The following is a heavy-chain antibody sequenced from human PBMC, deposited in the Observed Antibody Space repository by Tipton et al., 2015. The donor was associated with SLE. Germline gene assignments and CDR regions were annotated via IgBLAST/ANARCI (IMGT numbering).Heavy chain of an antibody. J-gene: IGHJ4*02. CDR3: ARGGWGSFFDY. CDR1: GFTFSSYA. D-gene: IGHD7-27*01. V-gene: IGHV3-23*01. Sequence: SLRLSCAASGFTFSSYAMSWVRQAPGKGLEWVSAISGSGGSTYYADSVKGRFTISKDNSKNTLYLQMNSLRAEDTAVYYCARGGWGSFFDYWGQGTLVTVSS. CDR2: ISGSGGST.